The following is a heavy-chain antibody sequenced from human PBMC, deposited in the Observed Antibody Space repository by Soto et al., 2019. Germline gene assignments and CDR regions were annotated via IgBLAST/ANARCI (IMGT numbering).Heavy chain of an antibody. CDR3: ARHLRSSGWFDY. Sequence: SETLSLTCTVSGASITQYYWNWIRQSPGKGLEWIVSVSSTGSTNYNPSLKSRVTISVDTSKNQFSLKLYSVTAAETAMYYCARHLRSSGWFDYWGLGTLVTVSS. CDR2: VSSTGST. CDR1: GASITQYY. D-gene: IGHD6-19*01. V-gene: IGHV4-59*08. J-gene: IGHJ4*02.